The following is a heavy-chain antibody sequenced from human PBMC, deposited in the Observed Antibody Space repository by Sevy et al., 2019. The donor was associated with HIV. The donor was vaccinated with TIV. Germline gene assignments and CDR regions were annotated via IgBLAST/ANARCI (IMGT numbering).Heavy chain of an antibody. CDR1: GFTFSKYW. Sequence: GGSLRLSCAASGFTFSKYWMGWVRQAPGKGLEWVANIKQDAGQKYYVDSVKGRFTISRDNAKNSLFLQMNSLRAEDTAVYFCARDDGNYYFHYWGQGTLVTDSS. J-gene: IGHJ4*02. V-gene: IGHV3-7*01. D-gene: IGHD1-7*01. CDR2: IKQDAGQK. CDR3: ARDDGNYYFHY.